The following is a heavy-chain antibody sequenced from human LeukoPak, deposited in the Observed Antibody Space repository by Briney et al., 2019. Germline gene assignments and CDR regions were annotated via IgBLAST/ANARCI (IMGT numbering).Heavy chain of an antibody. Sequence: GESLQISCKGSGYSFTNYWIAWVRQMPGKGLEWMGVIYPSDSDSRYSPSFQGQVTISVDKSISTAYLQWSGLKASDTAMYYCARQYDSNRPFDYWGQGTLVTVSS. V-gene: IGHV5-51*01. CDR3: ARQYDSNRPFDY. CDR1: GYSFTNYW. D-gene: IGHD3-22*01. CDR2: IYPSDSDS. J-gene: IGHJ4*02.